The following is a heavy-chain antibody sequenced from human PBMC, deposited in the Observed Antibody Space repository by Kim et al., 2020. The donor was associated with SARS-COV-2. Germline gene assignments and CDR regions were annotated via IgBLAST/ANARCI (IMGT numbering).Heavy chain of an antibody. J-gene: IGHJ4*02. D-gene: IGHD1-1*01. Sequence: GGSLRLSCAGSGCTFNNYAMSWFRQAPGRGLEWVSGISGGPGINIDYADYVRGRFTISRDNYKIMLYLHMNRLTADDTGVCYCANKKTGVGIWGQGTLV. CDR3: ANKKTGVGI. V-gene: IGHV3-23*01. CDR1: GCTFNNYA. CDR2: ISGGPGINI.